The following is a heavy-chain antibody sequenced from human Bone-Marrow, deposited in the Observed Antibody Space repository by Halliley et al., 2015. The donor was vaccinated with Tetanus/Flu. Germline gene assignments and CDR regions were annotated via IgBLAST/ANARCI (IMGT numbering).Heavy chain of an antibody. J-gene: IGHJ4*02. CDR2: IYYSGST. D-gene: IGHD3-10*01. CDR3: ARGHYYYGSGSYFDF. V-gene: IGHV4-31*03. Sequence: TLSLTCTVTFSRGSISSGGSHWNWIRQHPGKGLGWIGHIYYSGSTYYNPSLRSRLTISVDTSKNQLSLRLRSVTAADTAVYYCARGHYYYGSGSYFDFWGQGTLVTVSS. CDR1: RGSISSGGSH.